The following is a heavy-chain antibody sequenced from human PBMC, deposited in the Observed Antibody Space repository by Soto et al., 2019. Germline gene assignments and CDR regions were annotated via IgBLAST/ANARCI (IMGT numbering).Heavy chain of an antibody. CDR1: GGTFSSYA. CDR3: ARSFYYDSSGYPAGAFDI. Sequence: SVKVSCKASGGTFSSYAISWVRQAPGQGLEWMGGIIPIFGTANYAQKFQGRVTITADESTSTAYMELSSLRSEDTAVYYCARSFYYDSSGYPAGAFDIWGQGTVVTVSS. V-gene: IGHV1-69*13. CDR2: IIPIFGTA. J-gene: IGHJ3*02. D-gene: IGHD3-22*01.